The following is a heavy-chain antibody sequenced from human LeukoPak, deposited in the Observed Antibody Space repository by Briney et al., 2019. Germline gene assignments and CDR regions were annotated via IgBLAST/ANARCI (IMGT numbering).Heavy chain of an antibody. CDR1: GFTFSNYE. J-gene: IGHJ4*02. CDR2: ISSSGNTI. CDR3: ARGVYHSSGYYHY. Sequence: GGSLRLSCAVSGFTFSNYEMNWVRQAPGKGLEWVSYISSSGNTIYHADSVKGRFTISRDNAKNSLYLQMNSLRAEDTAVYYCARGVYHSSGYYHYWGQGTLVTVSS. V-gene: IGHV3-48*03. D-gene: IGHD3-22*01.